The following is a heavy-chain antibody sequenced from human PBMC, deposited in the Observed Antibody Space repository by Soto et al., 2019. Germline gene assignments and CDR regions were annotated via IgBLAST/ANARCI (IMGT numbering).Heavy chain of an antibody. CDR2: IQSGGPT. D-gene: IGHD3-9*01. V-gene: IGHV3-66*01. CDR3: AKDRDILTGSTFDY. J-gene: IGHJ4*02. Sequence: PGGSLRLSCAASGFTVSSKYMSWVRQAPGKGLEWVSLIQSGGPTYYADSVKGRFTISRDTSENTLHLQMDSLRAEDTAVYYCAKDRDILTGSTFDYWGQGTLVTVSS. CDR1: GFTVSSKY.